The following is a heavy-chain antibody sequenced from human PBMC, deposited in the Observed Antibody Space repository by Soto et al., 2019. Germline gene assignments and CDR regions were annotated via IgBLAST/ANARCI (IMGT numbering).Heavy chain of an antibody. CDR2: IWYDGSNK. V-gene: IGHV3-33*01. J-gene: IGHJ6*02. D-gene: IGHD2-2*01. CDR3: AGFDCSSTSCSPDYYYYGMDV. CDR1: GFTFSSYG. Sequence: GGSLRLSCAASGFTFSSYGMHWVRQAPGKGLEWVAVIWYDGSNKYYADSVKGRFTISRDNSKNTLYLQMNSLRAEDTAVYCCAGFDCSSTSCSPDYYYYGMDVWGQGTTVTVSS.